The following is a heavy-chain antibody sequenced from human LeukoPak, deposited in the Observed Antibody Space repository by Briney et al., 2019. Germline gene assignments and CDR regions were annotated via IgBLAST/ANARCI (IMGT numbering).Heavy chain of an antibody. V-gene: IGHV3-11*01. CDR1: GFTFSDYY. Sequence: GGSLRLSCAASGFTFSDYYMSWIRQAPGKGLEWVSYISSSGSTIYYADSVKGRFTISRDNAKNSLYLQMNSLRAEDTAVYYCARDRRIQLWLKYYFDYWGQGTLVTVSS. CDR3: ARDRRIQLWLKYYFDY. J-gene: IGHJ4*02. D-gene: IGHD5-18*01. CDR2: ISSSGSTI.